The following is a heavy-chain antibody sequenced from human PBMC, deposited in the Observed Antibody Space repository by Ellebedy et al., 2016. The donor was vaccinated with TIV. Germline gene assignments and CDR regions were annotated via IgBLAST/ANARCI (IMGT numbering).Heavy chain of an antibody. CDR3: ARDGLMAGTYYGMDV. CDR1: GGSISSSSNY. V-gene: IGHV4-39*02. D-gene: IGHD6-19*01. J-gene: IGHJ6*02. CDR2: IYYSGNT. Sequence: SETLSLTCTVSGGSISSSSNYWGWIRQAPGKGLEWIGSIYYSGNTYYNPSLKSRVTISVDTSMNRFSLELNSVTAADTAVYYCARDGLMAGTYYGMDVWGQGTTVTVSS.